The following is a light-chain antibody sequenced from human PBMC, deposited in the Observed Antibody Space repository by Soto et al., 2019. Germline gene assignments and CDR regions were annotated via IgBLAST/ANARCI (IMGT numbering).Light chain of an antibody. V-gene: IGKV2-28*01. Sequence: DIVMTQSPLSLPVTPGEPASISCRSSQSLLHSNGYNYLDWYLQKPGQSPQLLIYLGSNRASGVPDRFSGSGSGTDFTLTINSLQSEDLATYYCQEGYSTLWAFGQGTKVEVK. CDR2: LGS. CDR3: QEGYSTLWA. J-gene: IGKJ1*01. CDR1: QSLLHSNGYNY.